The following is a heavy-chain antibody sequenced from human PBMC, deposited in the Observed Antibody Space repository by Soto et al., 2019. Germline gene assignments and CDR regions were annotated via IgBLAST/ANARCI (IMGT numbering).Heavy chain of an antibody. D-gene: IGHD6-13*01. CDR3: ARDPSLNAGNTNCYFDY. Sequence: GGSLTLSCAASRFTFSSYAMSWVRQAQGKGLEWVSFISGIADRTYYTDSVNGRFTISRDNSKNTLYLQISSLRAEDTAVYYCARDPSLNAGNTNCYFDYWGQGTLVTVSS. CDR2: ISGIADRT. V-gene: IGHV3-23*01. CDR1: RFTFSSYA. J-gene: IGHJ4*02.